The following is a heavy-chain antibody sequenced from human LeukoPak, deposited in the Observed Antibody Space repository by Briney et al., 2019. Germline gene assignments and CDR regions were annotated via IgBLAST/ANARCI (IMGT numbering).Heavy chain of an antibody. CDR2: ISSSSSYI. CDR3: ARTYFYYDSSGSISFFDY. D-gene: IGHD3-22*01. Sequence: GGSLRLSCAASGFTLSSYSMNWVRPAPGKGLEWVSSISSSSSYIYYADSVKGRFTISRDNAKNSLYLQMNSLRAEDTAVYYCARTYFYYDSSGSISFFDYWGQGTLVTVPS. V-gene: IGHV3-21*01. CDR1: GFTLSSYS. J-gene: IGHJ4*02.